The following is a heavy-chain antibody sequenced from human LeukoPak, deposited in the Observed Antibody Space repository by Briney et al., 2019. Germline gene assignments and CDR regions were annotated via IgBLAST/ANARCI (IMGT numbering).Heavy chain of an antibody. CDR2: ISSSGSTI. Sequence: GGSLRLSCAASGFTFSSYEMNWVRQAPGKGLEWVSYISSSGSTIYYADSVKGRFTISRDNAKNSLYLQMNSLRAEDTAVYYCARDATYCINGVSYTLYYFDYWGQGTLVTVSS. V-gene: IGHV3-48*03. D-gene: IGHD2-8*01. CDR3: ARDATYCINGVSYTLYYFDY. J-gene: IGHJ4*02. CDR1: GFTFSSYE.